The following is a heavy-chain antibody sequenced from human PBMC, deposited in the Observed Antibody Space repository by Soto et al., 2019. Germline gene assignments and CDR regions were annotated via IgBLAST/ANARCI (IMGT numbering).Heavy chain of an antibody. CDR1: GFILSDCA. J-gene: IGHJ6*03. V-gene: IGHV3-48*01. D-gene: IGHD7-27*01. CDR3: ARDLSWGSNWYYYMDG. CDR2: ISSSSSVI. Sequence: EVQLVESGGGLVQPGGSLRLSCATSGFILSDCAMNWVRQAPGKGLEWVSYISSSSSVIDYAVSGKGRFTVSRDNARNSLDLQRNSLRAEDTAVYYCARDLSWGSNWYYYMDGWGKGTTVTVSS.